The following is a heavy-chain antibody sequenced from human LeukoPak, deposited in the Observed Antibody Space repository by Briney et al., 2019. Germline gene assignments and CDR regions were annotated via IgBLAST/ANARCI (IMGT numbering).Heavy chain of an antibody. CDR3: ARDQGGAYGSSWFDY. V-gene: IGHV4-39*07. CDR2: IYYSGST. CDR1: VGSIRSSSYY. J-gene: IGHJ4*02. Sequence: SETLSLTCTVSVGSIRSSSYYWGWVRQPPRHGLEWLGSIYYSGSTYYNPSLKSRVTISVDTSKNQFSLKLSSVTAADTAVYYCARDQGGAYGSSWFDYWGQGTLVTVSS. D-gene: IGHD6-13*01.